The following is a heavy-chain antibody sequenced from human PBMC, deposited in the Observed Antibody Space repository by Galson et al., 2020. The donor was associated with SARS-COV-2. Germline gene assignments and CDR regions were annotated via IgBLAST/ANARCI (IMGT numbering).Heavy chain of an antibody. CDR3: ARDPYSGGWTNYYYFAMDV. Sequence: QAGGSLRLSCAASGFTVTNTYMSWVRQAPGKGLEWVALLYSGGSASYKHSVKGRFTISRDNSRNTLYLHMTNLRGEDTAIYYCARDPYSGGWTNYYYFAMDVWGQGTTVTVSS. CDR2: LYSGGSA. CDR1: GFTVTNTY. V-gene: IGHV3-53*01. D-gene: IGHD6-19*01. J-gene: IGHJ6*02.